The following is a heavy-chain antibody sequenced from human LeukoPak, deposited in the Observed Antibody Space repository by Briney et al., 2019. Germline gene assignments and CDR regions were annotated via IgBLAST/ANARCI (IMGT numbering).Heavy chain of an antibody. Sequence: ASVKVSCKASGYTFTSYGISWVRQAPGQGPEWMGWISAYNGNTNYAQKLQGRVTMTTDTSTSTAYMELRSLRSDETAVYYCARDRSLELLWFGEASDYWGQGTLVTVSS. V-gene: IGHV1-18*01. CDR3: ARDRSLELLWFGEASDY. CDR1: GYTFTSYG. CDR2: ISAYNGNT. D-gene: IGHD3-10*01. J-gene: IGHJ4*02.